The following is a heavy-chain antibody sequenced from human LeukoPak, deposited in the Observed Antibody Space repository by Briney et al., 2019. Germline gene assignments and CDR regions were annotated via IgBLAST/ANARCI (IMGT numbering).Heavy chain of an antibody. CDR2: INSDGNRT. V-gene: IGHV3-74*01. J-gene: IGHJ3*02. CDR3: ARESSDWFSDAFDI. Sequence: PGGSLRLSCAASGFTFSSYSMNWVRQAPGKGLEWVSRINSDGNRTNYADFVKGRFTISRDNAKNTLYVQINSLRAEDTAVYYCARESSDWFSDAFDIWGQGTVVTVSS. D-gene: IGHD6-19*01. CDR1: GFTFSSYS.